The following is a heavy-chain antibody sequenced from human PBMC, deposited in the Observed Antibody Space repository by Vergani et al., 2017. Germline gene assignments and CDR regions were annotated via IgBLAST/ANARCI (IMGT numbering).Heavy chain of an antibody. CDR3: ARSQRWILTMPNQFDY. J-gene: IGHJ4*02. Sequence: EVQLVESGGGLVQPGGSLRLSCAASGFTFSSYWMSWVRQAPGKGLEWVANIKQDGSEKYYVDSVKGRFTISRDNAKNSLYLQMNSLRAEDTAVYYCARSQRWILTMPNQFDYWGQGTLVTVSS. D-gene: IGHD2/OR15-2a*01. CDR2: IKQDGSEK. CDR1: GFTFSSYW. V-gene: IGHV3-7*01.